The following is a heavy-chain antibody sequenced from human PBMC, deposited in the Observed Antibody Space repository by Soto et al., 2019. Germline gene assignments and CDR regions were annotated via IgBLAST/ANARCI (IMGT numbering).Heavy chain of an antibody. V-gene: IGHV3-21*01. CDR3: ARGRDILTGPDY. J-gene: IGHJ4*02. D-gene: IGHD3-9*01. CDR2: ISSSSSYI. Sequence: EVQLVESGGGLVKPGGSLRLSCAASGFTFSSYSMNWVRQAPGKGLEWVSSISSSSSYIYYADSVKGRFTISRDNAKNSLYLQMNSLRAEDTAVYYCARGRDILTGPDYWGQGTLVTVSS. CDR1: GFTFSSYS.